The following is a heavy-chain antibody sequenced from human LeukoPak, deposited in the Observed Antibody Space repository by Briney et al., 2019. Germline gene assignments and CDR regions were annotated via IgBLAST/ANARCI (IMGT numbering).Heavy chain of an antibody. CDR3: ARVGARWLQFLGY. Sequence: ASVKVSCKASGYTFTSYDINWVRQATGQGLEWMGWMNPNSGNTGYAQKSQGRVTMTRNTSISTAYMELSSLRSEDTAVYYCARVGARWLQFLGYWGQGTLVTVSS. CDR2: MNPNSGNT. J-gene: IGHJ4*02. CDR1: GYTFTSYD. D-gene: IGHD5-24*01. V-gene: IGHV1-8*01.